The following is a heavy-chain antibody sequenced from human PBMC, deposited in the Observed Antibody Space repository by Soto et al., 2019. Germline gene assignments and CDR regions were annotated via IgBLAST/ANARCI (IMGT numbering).Heavy chain of an antibody. V-gene: IGHV1-69*02. CDR3: AKYDSSGPDAFDI. D-gene: IGHD3-22*01. CDR1: GGTFSSYT. Sequence: GASVKVSCKASGGTFSSYTISWVRQAPRQGLEWMGRIIPILGIANYAQKFQGRVTITADKSTSTAYMELSSLRSEDTAVYYCAKYDSSGPDAFDIWGQGTMVTVSS. CDR2: IIPILGIA. J-gene: IGHJ3*02.